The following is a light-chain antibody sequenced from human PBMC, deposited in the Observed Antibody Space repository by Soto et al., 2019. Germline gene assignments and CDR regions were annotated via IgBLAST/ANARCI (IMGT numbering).Light chain of an antibody. J-gene: IGKJ5*01. V-gene: IGKV3-11*01. CDR3: QQSYSTPT. Sequence: EIVLTQSPATLSLSPGERATLSCRASQSVSSYLAWYQQKPGQAPRLLIYDASNRATGIPARFSGSGSGTDFTLTISSLEPEDFATYYCQQSYSTPTFGQGTRLEIK. CDR2: DAS. CDR1: QSVSSY.